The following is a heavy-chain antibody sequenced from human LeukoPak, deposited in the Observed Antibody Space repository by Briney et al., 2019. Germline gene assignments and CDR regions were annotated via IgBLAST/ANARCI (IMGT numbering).Heavy chain of an antibody. CDR2: VNHSGST. CDR3: VRGNGDYLGAPDWYFDL. D-gene: IGHD3-16*01. V-gene: IGHV4-34*01. J-gene: IGHJ2*01. CDR1: GGSFSGNY. Sequence: SETLSLTCAVYGGSFSGNYWSWIRQSPGKGLEWIGEVNHSGSTNYNPSLKSRVTILVDTSKRQFSLKVKPVTAADTAVYYCVRGNGDYLGAPDWYFDLWGRGTLVSVS.